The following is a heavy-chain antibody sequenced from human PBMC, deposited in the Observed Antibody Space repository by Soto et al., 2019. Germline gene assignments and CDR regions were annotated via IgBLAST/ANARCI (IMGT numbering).Heavy chain of an antibody. Sequence: ASVKVSCKASGYTFTSYGISWVRQAPGQGLEWMGWISAYNGNTNYAQKLQGRVTMTTDTSTSTAYMKLSSVTAADTAVYYCARKVIAPDYWGQGTLVTVSS. V-gene: IGHV1-18*04. CDR2: ISAYNGNT. D-gene: IGHD3-3*02. CDR1: GYTFTSYG. J-gene: IGHJ4*02. CDR3: ARKVIAPDY.